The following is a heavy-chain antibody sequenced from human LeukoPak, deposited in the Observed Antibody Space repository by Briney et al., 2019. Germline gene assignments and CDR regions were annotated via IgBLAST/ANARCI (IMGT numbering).Heavy chain of an antibody. CDR3: ARGRGWGTFDI. V-gene: IGHV3-13*04. CDR1: GFTFSSYD. Sequence: GGSLRLSCAASGFTFSSYDMHWVRKGTGKGLEWVSAIGTAGDTYYPGSVKGRFTTSRENAKNSLYLQMNSLRVGDTAVYYCARGRGWGTFDIWGQGTMVTVSS. CDR2: IGTAGDT. J-gene: IGHJ3*02. D-gene: IGHD3-10*01.